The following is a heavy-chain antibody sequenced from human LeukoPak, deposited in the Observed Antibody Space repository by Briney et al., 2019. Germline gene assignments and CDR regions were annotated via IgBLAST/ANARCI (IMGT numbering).Heavy chain of an antibody. Sequence: SETLSLTCTVSGGSVSSYYWSWIRQPPGKGLEWIGYIYYGGSPYYNPSLKSRVTISVDTSKNQFSLKLSSVTAADTAVYYCALGYGGGVGDYWGQGTLVTVSS. V-gene: IGHV4-59*08. CDR2: IYYGGSP. D-gene: IGHD4-23*01. CDR1: GGSVSSYY. CDR3: ALGYGGGVGDY. J-gene: IGHJ4*02.